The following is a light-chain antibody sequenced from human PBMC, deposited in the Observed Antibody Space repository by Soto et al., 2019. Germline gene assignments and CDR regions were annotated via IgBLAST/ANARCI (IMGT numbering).Light chain of an antibody. J-gene: IGLJ1*01. V-gene: IGLV2-14*03. Sequence: QSALTQPAAVSGSRGQSITISCTGTSSDVGAYNFVSWYQQHPGKPPKLMIFDVSHRPSGVSDRFSGSKSGNTASLTISGLQAEDEGDYYCSSYTGSSTHVFGSGTKLTV. CDR2: DVS. CDR3: SSYTGSSTHV. CDR1: SSDVGAYNF.